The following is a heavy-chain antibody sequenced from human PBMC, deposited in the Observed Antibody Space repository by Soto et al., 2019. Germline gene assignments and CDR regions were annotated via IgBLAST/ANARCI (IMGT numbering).Heavy chain of an antibody. CDR2: IYYSGST. J-gene: IGHJ6*03. CDR1: GGSISSYY. V-gene: IGHV4-59*01. D-gene: IGHD3-16*01. CDR3: ARYTRGVVYYYYYMDV. Sequence: SETLSLTCTVSGGSISSYYWSWIRQPPGKGLEWIGYIYYSGSTNYNPSLKSRVTISVDTSKNQFSLKLSSVTAADTAVYSCARYTRGVVYYYYYMDVWGKGTTVTVSS.